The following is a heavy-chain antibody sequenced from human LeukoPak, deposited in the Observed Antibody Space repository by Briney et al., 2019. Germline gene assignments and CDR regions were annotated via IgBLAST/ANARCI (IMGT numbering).Heavy chain of an antibody. D-gene: IGHD3-10*01. CDR1: GFTFSSYE. CDR2: ISNSGTAI. V-gene: IGHV3-48*03. Sequence: GGSLRLSCAASGFTFSSYELNWVRQAPGKGLEWISYISNSGTAIYYADSVRGRFTISRDNANNSLYLQMNSLRAEHAAVYYCATGRVANPGRYPDYWGPGTLVTVAS. CDR3: ATGRVANPGRYPDY. J-gene: IGHJ4*02.